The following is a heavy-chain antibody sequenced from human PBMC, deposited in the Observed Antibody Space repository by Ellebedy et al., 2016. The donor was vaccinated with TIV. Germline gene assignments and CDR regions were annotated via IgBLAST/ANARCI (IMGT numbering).Heavy chain of an antibody. CDR1: GYTFTSYD. D-gene: IGHD3-22*01. J-gene: IGHJ4*02. CDR3: ARGRPHYYDSSGYYPPDY. Sequence: ASVKVSXXASGYTFTSYDINWVRQATGQGLEWMGWMNPNSGNTGYAQKFQGRVTMTRNTSISTAYMELSSLRSEDTAVYYCARGRPHYYDSSGYYPPDYWGQGTLVTVSS. V-gene: IGHV1-8*01. CDR2: MNPNSGNT.